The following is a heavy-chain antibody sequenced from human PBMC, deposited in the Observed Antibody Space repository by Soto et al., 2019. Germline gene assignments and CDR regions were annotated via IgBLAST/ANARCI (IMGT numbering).Heavy chain of an antibody. Sequence: QVQLQQWGAGLLKPSETLSLTCAVYGGSFSGYYWSWIRQPPGKGLEWIGEINHSGSTNYNPSLKTRVNISVATSKNQFSLKLSFVTAADTAVYYCATLTVTTAWGAFDIWGQGTMVTVSS. CDR2: INHSGST. CDR1: GGSFSGYY. V-gene: IGHV4-34*01. J-gene: IGHJ3*02. D-gene: IGHD4-17*01. CDR3: ATLTVTTAWGAFDI.